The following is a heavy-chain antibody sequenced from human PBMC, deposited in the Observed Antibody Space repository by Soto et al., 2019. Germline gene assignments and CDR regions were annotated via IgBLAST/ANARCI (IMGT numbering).Heavy chain of an antibody. D-gene: IGHD3-22*01. Sequence: PGGSLRLSCAASGFTFNNAWMNWVRQAPGKGLEWVGRIKSETDGGTIDYAAPVKGRFTISRHNSKNTLYLQMNSLRAEDTAVYYCARDPYYDSSGYLASHGMDVWGQGTTVTVSS. J-gene: IGHJ6*02. CDR1: GFTFNNAW. CDR2: IKSETDGGTI. V-gene: IGHV3-15*07. CDR3: ARDPYYDSSGYLASHGMDV.